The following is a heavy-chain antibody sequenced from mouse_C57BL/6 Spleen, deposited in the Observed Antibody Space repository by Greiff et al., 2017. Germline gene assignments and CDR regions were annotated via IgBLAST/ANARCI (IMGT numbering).Heavy chain of an antibody. V-gene: IGHV1-63*01. CDR2: IYPGGGYT. D-gene: IGHD2-3*01. Sequence: VKLQESGAELVRPGTSVKMSCKASGYTFTNYWIGWAKQRPGHGLEWIGDIYPGGGYTNYNEKFKGKATLTADKSSSTAYMQFSSLTSEDSAIYYCARGSIYDGYYWAMDYWGQGTSVTVSS. CDR3: ARGSIYDGYYWAMDY. CDR1: GYTFTNYW. J-gene: IGHJ4*01.